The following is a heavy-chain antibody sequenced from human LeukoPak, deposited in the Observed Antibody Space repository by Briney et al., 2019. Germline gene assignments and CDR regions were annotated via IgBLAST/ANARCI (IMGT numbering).Heavy chain of an antibody. D-gene: IGHD5-24*01. CDR1: GASISNYY. CDR2: VYYSGST. J-gene: IGHJ5*02. V-gene: IGHV4-59*01. CDR3: ARGFRDVNWFDP. Sequence: SETLSLTCTVSGASISNYYWSWIRQPPGKGLEYIGYVYYSGSTNYNPSLKSRVTISVDTSKNQFSLNLTSATAADTAVYYCARGFRDVNWFDPWGQGTLVTVSS.